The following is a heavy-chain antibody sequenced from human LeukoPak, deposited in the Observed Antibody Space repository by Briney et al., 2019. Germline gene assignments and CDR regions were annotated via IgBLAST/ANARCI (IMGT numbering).Heavy chain of an antibody. Sequence: GGSLRLSCAASGFTFSSYAMHWVRQAPGKGLEWVAVISYDGSNKYYADSVKGRFTISKDNSKSTLYLQMNSLRAEDTAVYYCARDALGSSGWGYFDYWGQGTLVTVSS. D-gene: IGHD6-19*01. CDR2: ISYDGSNK. V-gene: IGHV3-30-3*01. CDR1: GFTFSSYA. CDR3: ARDALGSSGWGYFDY. J-gene: IGHJ4*02.